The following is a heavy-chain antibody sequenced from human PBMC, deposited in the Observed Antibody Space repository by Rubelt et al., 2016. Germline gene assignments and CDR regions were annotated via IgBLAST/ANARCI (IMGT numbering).Heavy chain of an antibody. CDR3: ARDSGSRIFDY. V-gene: IGHV4-31*03. J-gene: IGHJ4*02. D-gene: IGHD2/OR15-2a*01. CDR1: GGSISSGGYY. Sequence: QVQLQESGPGLVKPSQTLSLTCTVSGGSISSGGYYWSWIRQHPGKGLEWIGYIYYSGSTYYNPSLKGRVTISVDTSNNQFSLKLSSGTAAYTAVYYCARDSGSRIFDYWGQGTLVTVSS. CDR2: IYYSGST.